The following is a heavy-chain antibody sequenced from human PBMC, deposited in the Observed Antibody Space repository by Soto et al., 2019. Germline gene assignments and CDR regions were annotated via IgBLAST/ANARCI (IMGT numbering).Heavy chain of an antibody. Sequence: LRLSCAASGFTFSSYAMHWVRQAPGKGLEWVAVISYDGSNKYYADSVKGRFTISRDNSKNTLYLQMSSLRAEDTAVYYCASGSSGWYYFDYWGQGTLVTVSS. V-gene: IGHV3-30-3*01. D-gene: IGHD6-19*01. CDR3: ASGSSGWYYFDY. CDR1: GFTFSSYA. J-gene: IGHJ4*02. CDR2: ISYDGSNK.